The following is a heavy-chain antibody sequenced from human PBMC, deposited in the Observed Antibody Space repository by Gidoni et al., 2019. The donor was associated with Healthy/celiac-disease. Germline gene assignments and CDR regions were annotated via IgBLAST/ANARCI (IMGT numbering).Heavy chain of an antibody. CDR2: INPNSGGT. CDR1: GYTFTGYY. D-gene: IGHD3-9*01. Sequence: QVQLVQSGAEVKKPGASVKVSCKASGYTFTGYYMHWVRQAPGQGLEWMGWINPNSGGTNYAQKFQGRVTMTWDTSISTAYMELSRLRSDDTAVYYCARETSYYDILTGLGYWGQGTLVTVSS. J-gene: IGHJ4*02. V-gene: IGHV1-2*02. CDR3: ARETSYYDILTGLGY.